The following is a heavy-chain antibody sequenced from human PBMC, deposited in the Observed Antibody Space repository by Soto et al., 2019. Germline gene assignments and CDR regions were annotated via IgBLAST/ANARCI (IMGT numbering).Heavy chain of an antibody. V-gene: IGHV4-38-2*01. CDR2: IYHSGNT. CDR1: GYSISSGYS. Sequence: PSETLSLTCVVSGYSISSGYSWGWIRQPPGKGLESIGSIYHSGNTYYNPSLKSRVTVSLDTSKNQFSLKLSSVTAADTAVYYCARISSGWQTVDYWGQGTLVTVSS. D-gene: IGHD6-19*01. J-gene: IGHJ4*02. CDR3: ARISSGWQTVDY.